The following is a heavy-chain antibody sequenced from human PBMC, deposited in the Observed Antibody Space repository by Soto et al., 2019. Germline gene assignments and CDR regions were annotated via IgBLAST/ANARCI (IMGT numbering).Heavy chain of an antibody. V-gene: IGHV4-61*01. J-gene: IGHJ6*02. Sequence: QVQLQESGPGLVKPSETLSLTCTVSGDSVTSGSIYWSWIRQPPGKGLEWIGYVHYTGSTNYNPSLKSRVAISVDTSKNQFSLTPTCVTAADTGVYYCARDRGNFGVVLADFYQYGTDVWGQGTAVTVSS. CDR1: GDSVTSGSIY. D-gene: IGHD3-3*01. CDR2: VHYTGST. CDR3: ARDRGNFGVVLADFYQYGTDV.